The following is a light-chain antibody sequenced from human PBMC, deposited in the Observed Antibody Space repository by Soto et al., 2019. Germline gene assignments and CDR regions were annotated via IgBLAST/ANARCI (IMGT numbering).Light chain of an antibody. Sequence: IVLTHSPGTLSLSPGERTTLSCRASQSISRYLAWYQQKPGQAPRLLIYDAYNRATGIPPRFSGSGSGTDFTLTIDRLEPEDFAVYYCQQSLNPKTFGQGTKVDIK. CDR3: QQSLNPKT. J-gene: IGKJ1*01. V-gene: IGKV3-11*01. CDR2: DAY. CDR1: QSISRY.